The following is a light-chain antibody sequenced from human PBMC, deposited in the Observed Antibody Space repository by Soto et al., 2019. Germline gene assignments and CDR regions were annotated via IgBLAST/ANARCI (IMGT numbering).Light chain of an antibody. CDR1: SSDVGAYDF. V-gene: IGLV2-14*03. CDR3: RSHTTSNTRV. CDR2: EVS. Sequence: XSVLTQPVSVSGSPGQSIAISCTGTSSDVGAYDFVSWYQQHPDKAPKLLIYEVSNRPSGVSDRFSGSKSVNTATLTISGLQAEDEADYYCRSHTTSNTRVFGTGTKVTVL. J-gene: IGLJ1*01.